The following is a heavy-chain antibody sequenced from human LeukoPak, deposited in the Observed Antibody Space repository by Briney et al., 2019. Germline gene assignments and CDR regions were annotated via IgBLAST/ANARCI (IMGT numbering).Heavy chain of an antibody. CDR3: AKDRLSNGDPAGY. CDR1: AFTFSNYA. V-gene: IGHV3-23*01. CDR2: ISASGSIA. D-gene: IGHD4-17*01. Sequence: AGSLRLSCAVSAFTFSNYAMSWVRQAPGKGLEWVSTISASGSIAYCADSVRGRFTSTRDNSKNTLYLEINSLRAEDTVVYYCAKDRLSNGDPAGYWGQGTLVTVSS. J-gene: IGHJ4*02.